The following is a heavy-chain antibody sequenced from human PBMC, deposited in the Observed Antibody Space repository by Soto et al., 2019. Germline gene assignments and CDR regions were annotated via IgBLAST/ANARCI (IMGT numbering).Heavy chain of an antibody. CDR2: ISYDGSNE. J-gene: IGHJ4*02. V-gene: IGHV3-30*03. CDR1: GFIFSRYG. CDR3: ARVYVVSNGADVPSPVFFDL. D-gene: IGHD2-21*01. Sequence: QVRLVESGGGVVQPGKSLRLSCAASGFIFSRYGMHWVRQAPGKGLEWVTVISYDGSNEYYADSVKGRFTISRDNSKNTVFLQVNSLRIEDTAVYYCARVYVVSNGADVPSPVFFDLWGKGDLVGVSS.